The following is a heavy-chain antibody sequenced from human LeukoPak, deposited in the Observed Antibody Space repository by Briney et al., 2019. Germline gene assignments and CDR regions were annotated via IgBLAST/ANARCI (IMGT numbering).Heavy chain of an antibody. D-gene: IGHD3-10*01. V-gene: IGHV3-7*04. Sequence: PGGSLRLSCAASEFTFNRYWMSWVRQAPGKGLEWVANIKHDGSEAHYVDSVKGRFTISRDNAKNSLSLQMNSLNVDDTGVNFCTRDALFGSGRTHLDFWSQGTLVSVSS. CDR1: EFTFNRYW. CDR2: IKHDGSEA. CDR3: TRDALFGSGRTHLDF. J-gene: IGHJ4*02.